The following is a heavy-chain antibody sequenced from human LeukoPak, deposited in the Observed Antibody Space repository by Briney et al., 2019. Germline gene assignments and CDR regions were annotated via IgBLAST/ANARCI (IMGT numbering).Heavy chain of an antibody. CDR3: ARENSGYDDNDYYYGMDV. D-gene: IGHD5-12*01. Sequence: SETLSLTCTVSGGSISSYYWSWIRQPPGKGLEWIGYIYYSGSTNYNPSLKSRVTISVDTSKNQFSLKLSSVTAADTPVYYCARENSGYDDNDYYYGMDVWGQGTTVTVSS. V-gene: IGHV4-59*08. J-gene: IGHJ6*02. CDR1: GGSISSYY. CDR2: IYYSGST.